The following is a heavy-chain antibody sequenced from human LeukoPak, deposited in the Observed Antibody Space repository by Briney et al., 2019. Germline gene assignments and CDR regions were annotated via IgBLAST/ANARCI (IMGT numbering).Heavy chain of an antibody. CDR2: ISSSGTAI. V-gene: IGHV3-48*03. J-gene: IGHJ4*02. D-gene: IGHD4-23*01. Sequence: GGSLRLSCAASGFTFSSYEMNWVRQAPGKGLEWVSYISSSGTAIYYADSVMGRFTISRDNAKNSLYLQMNSLRAEDTAVYYCARESPSYGGNVFDYWGQGTLVTVSS. CDR3: ARESPSYGGNVFDY. CDR1: GFTFSSYE.